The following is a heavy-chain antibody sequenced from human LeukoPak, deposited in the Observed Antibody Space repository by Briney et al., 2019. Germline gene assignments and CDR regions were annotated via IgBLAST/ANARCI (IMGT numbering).Heavy chain of an antibody. D-gene: IGHD3-3*01. CDR2: INWNSGSI. J-gene: IGHJ3*01. Sequence: GGSLRLSCAASGFAVSNSFMTWVRQAPGKGLEWVSGINWNSGSIGYVDSVKGRFTISRDNAKNSLYLQMNRLRAEDTALYYCAKGLGFGAFDVWGQGTMVTVSS. V-gene: IGHV3-9*01. CDR3: AKGLGFGAFDV. CDR1: GFAVSNSF.